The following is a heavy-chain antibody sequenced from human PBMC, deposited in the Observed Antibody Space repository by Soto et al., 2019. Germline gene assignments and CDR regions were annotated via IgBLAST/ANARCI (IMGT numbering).Heavy chain of an antibody. CDR3: AREFASGSPNYDY. D-gene: IGHD3-10*01. CDR1: GFTFSSYA. Sequence: GGSLRLSCAVSGFTFSSYAMSWVRQAPGKGLEWVSSISGSGGSTYYADSVKGRFTISRDNSKNTLYLQMNSLRAEDTAAYYCAREFASGSPNYDYWGLGTLVTVSS. J-gene: IGHJ4*02. CDR2: ISGSGGST. V-gene: IGHV3-23*01.